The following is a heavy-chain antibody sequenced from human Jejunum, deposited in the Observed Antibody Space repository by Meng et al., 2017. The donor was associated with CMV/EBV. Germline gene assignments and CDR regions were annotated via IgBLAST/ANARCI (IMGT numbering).Heavy chain of an antibody. Sequence: QITLKESGPTLVKPTQTLTLTLAFSGLSSIGSVVGVGWIRQPPGKALEWLALIYRGDDKRYSPSLNSRLTIAKDTSKNEVVLTLTNMGPIDTGTYYCAHFVGGYYPSRPDYWGQGTLVTVSS. J-gene: IGHJ4*02. CDR2: IYRGDDK. CDR1: GLSSIGSVVG. CDR3: AHFVGGYYPSRPDY. V-gene: IGHV2-5*02. D-gene: IGHD1-26*01.